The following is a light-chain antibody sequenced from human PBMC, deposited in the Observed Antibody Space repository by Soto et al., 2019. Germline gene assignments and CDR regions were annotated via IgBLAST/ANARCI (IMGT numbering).Light chain of an antibody. J-gene: IGKJ2*01. CDR2: DAS. V-gene: IGKV1-5*01. CDR3: QQYNSSPYT. Sequence: DIQLTQSPSTLSASVGARVTITCRASQRFSTWLAWYQQKPGKAPRLLIYDASSFDGGVPSRSSGPGSWTEFTLTISGLQPDDFAHYDCQQYNSSPYTFSHGTKLE. CDR1: QRFSTW.